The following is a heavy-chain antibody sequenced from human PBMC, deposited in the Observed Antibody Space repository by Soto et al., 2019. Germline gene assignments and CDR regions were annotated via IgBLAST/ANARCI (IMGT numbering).Heavy chain of an antibody. CDR2: INPNSGGT. CDR1: GYTFTGYY. Sequence: ASVNVSCKSSGYTFTGYYMHWVRQAPGQGLEWMGWINPNSGGTNYAQKFQGWVTMTRDTSISTAYMELSRLRSDDTAVYYCARVRGYSYGRYYYYYGMDVWGQGTTVTVSS. D-gene: IGHD5-18*01. V-gene: IGHV1-2*04. CDR3: ARVRGYSYGRYYYYYGMDV. J-gene: IGHJ6*02.